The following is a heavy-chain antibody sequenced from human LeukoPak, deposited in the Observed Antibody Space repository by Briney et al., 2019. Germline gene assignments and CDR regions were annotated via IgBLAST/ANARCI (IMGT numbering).Heavy chain of an antibody. V-gene: IGHV4-34*01. D-gene: IGHD6-25*01. CDR1: GGSFSGYY. CDR3: ARERGSIAAAPDY. Sequence: PSETLSLTCAVYGGSFSGYYWSWIRQPPGKGLEWIGEINHSGSTNYNPSLKSRVTISVDTSKNQFSPKLSSVTAADTAVYYCARERGSIAAAPDYWGQGTLVTVSS. J-gene: IGHJ4*02. CDR2: INHSGST.